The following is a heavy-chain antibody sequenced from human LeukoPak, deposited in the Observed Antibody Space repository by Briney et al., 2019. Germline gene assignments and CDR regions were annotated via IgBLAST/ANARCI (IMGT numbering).Heavy chain of an antibody. CDR3: GREKSRGTHFDY. D-gene: IGHD3-16*01. CDR2: IYDSEST. Sequence: PSETLSLTCTVSGYSISSDYYWGWIRQPPGKGLEWIGSIYDSESTYYNPSLKTRVTISVDTSKNQFSLKLRSVTAADTALYYWGREKSRGTHFDYGGQEPLLTVSS. V-gene: IGHV4-38-2*02. CDR1: GYSISSDYY. J-gene: IGHJ4*02.